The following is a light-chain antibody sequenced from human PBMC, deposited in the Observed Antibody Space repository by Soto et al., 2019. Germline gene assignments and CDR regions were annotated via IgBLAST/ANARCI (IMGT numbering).Light chain of an antibody. CDR1: QSINSN. Sequence: EIVMTQSPATLSVSPGDRATPSCRASQSINSNLAWYQQKPGQAPRLLIYGASNRATGIPDRFSGSGSGTDFTLTISRLEPEDFAVYYCQQYGSSGTFGQGTKVDIK. J-gene: IGKJ1*01. CDR3: QQYGSSGT. V-gene: IGKV3-20*01. CDR2: GAS.